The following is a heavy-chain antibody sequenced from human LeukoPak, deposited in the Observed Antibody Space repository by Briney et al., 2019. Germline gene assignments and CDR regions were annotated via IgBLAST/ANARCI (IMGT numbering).Heavy chain of an antibody. Sequence: PSETLSLTCTVSGGSISSYYWSWIRQPPGKGLEWIGYIYYSGSTNYNPSLKSRVTISVDTSKNQFSLKLSSVTAADTAVYYCARSECSGNSCYSVAYWGQGTLVTVSS. V-gene: IGHV4-59*08. D-gene: IGHD2-15*01. CDR3: ARSECSGNSCYSVAY. CDR2: IYYSGST. J-gene: IGHJ4*02. CDR1: GGSISSYY.